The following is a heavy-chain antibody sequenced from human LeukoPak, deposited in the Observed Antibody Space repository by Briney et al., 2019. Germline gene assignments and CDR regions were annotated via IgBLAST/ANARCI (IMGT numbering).Heavy chain of an antibody. CDR2: IISSGSYI. D-gene: IGHD2-15*01. CDR3: ARDSKIVVVVD. CDR1: GFTFSIYS. J-gene: IGHJ4*02. V-gene: IGHV3-21*01. Sequence: PGGSLRLSCAASGFTFSIYSMDWVRQAPGKGLEWVSSIISSGSYIYYADSVKGRFTISRDNAKNSLYLQMNSLRAEDTAVYYCARDSKIVVVVDWGQGTLVTVSS.